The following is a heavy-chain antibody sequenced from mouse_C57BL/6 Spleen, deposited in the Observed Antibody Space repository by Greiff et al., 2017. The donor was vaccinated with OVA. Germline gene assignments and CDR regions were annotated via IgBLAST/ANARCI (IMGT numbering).Heavy chain of an antibody. D-gene: IGHD2-5*01. CDR1: GYTFTDYE. CDR3: TRYSNYVDY. V-gene: IGHV1-15*01. CDR2: IDPETGGT. J-gene: IGHJ2*01. Sequence: VHLVESGAELVRPGASVTLSCKASGYTFTDYEMHWVKQTPVHGLEWIGAIDPETGGTAYNQKFKGKAILTADKSSSTAYMELRSLTSEDSAVYYCTRYSNYVDYWGQGTTLTVSS.